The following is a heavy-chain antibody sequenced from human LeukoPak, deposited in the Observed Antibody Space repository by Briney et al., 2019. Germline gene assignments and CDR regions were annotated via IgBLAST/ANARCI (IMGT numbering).Heavy chain of an antibody. CDR1: GFIFSSYA. V-gene: IGHV3-23*01. D-gene: IGHD1-26*01. Sequence: PGGSLRLSCVASGFIFSSYAMTWVRQTPGKGLEWVSGISGSGTSTYYAASVRGRFTISRDNSEKTLHLQMNSLRAEDTAVYYCASGWELPFDYWGQGTLVTVSS. CDR2: ISGSGTST. CDR3: ASGWELPFDY. J-gene: IGHJ4*02.